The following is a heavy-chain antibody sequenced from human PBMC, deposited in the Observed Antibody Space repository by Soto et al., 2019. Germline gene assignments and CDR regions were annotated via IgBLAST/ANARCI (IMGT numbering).Heavy chain of an antibody. CDR2: ISVYNGNT. D-gene: IGHD3-10*01. CDR3: ARGVGSGSYYNQYNWFDP. Sequence: SSVKVSCKASVGTFGNSAISWVRQAPGQGLEWMGWISVYNGNTKYAQKLQGRVTMTTDTSTSTAYMELRSLRSDDTAVYYCARGVGSGSYYNQYNWFDPWGQGTLVTVSS. J-gene: IGHJ5*02. CDR1: VGTFGNSA. V-gene: IGHV1-18*01.